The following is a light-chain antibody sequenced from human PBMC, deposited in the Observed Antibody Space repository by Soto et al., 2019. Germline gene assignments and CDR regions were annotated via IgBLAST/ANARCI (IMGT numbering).Light chain of an antibody. CDR1: QGISTY. J-gene: IGKJ1*01. V-gene: IGKV1-39*01. CDR3: QQSYSTTWT. Sequence: DTQMNQSPSSLSASVGDSIAITCRASQGISTYLNWYQQKPGKAPKLLIYAASSLQSGVPSRFSGSGSETDFTLTISSLQPEDFATYSCQQSYSTTWTFGQGTKVDIK. CDR2: AAS.